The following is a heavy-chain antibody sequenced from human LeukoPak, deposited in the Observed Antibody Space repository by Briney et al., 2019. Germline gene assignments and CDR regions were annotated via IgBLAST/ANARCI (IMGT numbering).Heavy chain of an antibody. V-gene: IGHV3-7*01. CDR2: IKQDGSEK. Sequence: PGGSLRLSRAASGFTFSNYWMTWVRQAPGKGLEWAANIKQDGSEKYYVDSVKGRFTISRDNAKNSLYLQMNSLRAEDTAVYYCARLIGSYRYFDYWGQGTLVTVSS. CDR1: GFTFSNYW. J-gene: IGHJ4*02. D-gene: IGHD1-26*01. CDR3: ARLIGSYRYFDY.